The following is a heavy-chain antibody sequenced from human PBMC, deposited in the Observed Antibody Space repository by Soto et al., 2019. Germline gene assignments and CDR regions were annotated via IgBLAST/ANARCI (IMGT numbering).Heavy chain of an antibody. Sequence: EPLSLTCTVSGGSISSYYWSWIRQPPGKGLEWIGYMYNTGSTIYNPSLKSRVTISVDTSKNQFSLKLNSVTAADTAVYYCARDLWGYCGADCYPLDVWGQGTTVTVSS. J-gene: IGHJ6*02. CDR1: GGSISSYY. CDR2: MYNTGST. CDR3: ARDLWGYCGADCYPLDV. D-gene: IGHD2-21*02. V-gene: IGHV4-59*01.